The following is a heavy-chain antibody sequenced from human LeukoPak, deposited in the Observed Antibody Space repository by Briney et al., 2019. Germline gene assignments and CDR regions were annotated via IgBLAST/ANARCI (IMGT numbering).Heavy chain of an antibody. V-gene: IGHV4-34*01. CDR3: ARRLRYFDWVHFDY. J-gene: IGHJ4*02. CDR1: AGSFSGYY. Sequence: KSSETLSLTCAVYAGSFSGYYWSWIRQPPGKGLEWSGEINHSGSTNYNPSLKSRVTISVDTSKNQFSLKLSSVTAADTAVYYCARRLRYFDWVHFDYWGQGTLVTVSS. D-gene: IGHD3-9*01. CDR2: INHSGST.